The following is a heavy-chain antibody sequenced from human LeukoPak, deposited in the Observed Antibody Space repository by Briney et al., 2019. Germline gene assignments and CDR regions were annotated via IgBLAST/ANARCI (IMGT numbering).Heavy chain of an antibody. CDR3: AKEVCSSGGSCPLDY. D-gene: IGHD2-15*01. CDR2: ISGSGTST. Sequence: GGSLRLSCAASGFTFSSYAMSWVRQAPGKGLEWVSSISGSGTSTFYADSVMGHITIPRDNSKNKLSLQMNSLRAEDTAIYYCAKEVCSSGGSCPLDYWGQGTLVTVSS. V-gene: IGHV3-23*01. CDR1: GFTFSSYA. J-gene: IGHJ4*02.